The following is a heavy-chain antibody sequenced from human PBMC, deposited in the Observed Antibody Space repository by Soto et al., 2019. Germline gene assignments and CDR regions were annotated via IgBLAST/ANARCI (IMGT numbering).Heavy chain of an antibody. CDR3: ARPSSGWENWFDP. CDR2: IKQDGSDK. D-gene: IGHD6-19*01. CDR1: GFTFSDYY. J-gene: IGHJ5*02. Sequence: PGGSLRLSCAASGFTFSDYYMTWVRQATGKGLEWVANIKQDGSDKYYVDSVKGRFTISRDNAKNSLYLQMNSLRDDDTAVYYCARPSSGWENWFDPWGQGTLVTVSS. V-gene: IGHV3-7*02.